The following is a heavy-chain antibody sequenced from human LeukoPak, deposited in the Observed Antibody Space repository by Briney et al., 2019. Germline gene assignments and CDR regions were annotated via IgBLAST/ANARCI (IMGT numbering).Heavy chain of an antibody. D-gene: IGHD3-22*01. CDR2: IFGGGKT. J-gene: IGHJ4*02. CDR1: GFTVNSNY. V-gene: IGHV3-66*01. CDR3: ASRGLYSDTNGYHPY. Sequence: GGSLRLSCAASGFTVNSNYMSWVRQAPGKGLEWVSIIFGGGKTYYADSVKGRFTISGDDSNNALFLQMNSLRAEDTGVYYCASRGLYSDTNGYHPYWGQGTLVTVSS.